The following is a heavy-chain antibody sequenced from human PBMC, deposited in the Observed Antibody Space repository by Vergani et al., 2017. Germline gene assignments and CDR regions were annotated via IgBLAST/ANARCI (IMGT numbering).Heavy chain of an antibody. CDR1: GFTFSSYS. CDR2: ISSSSSYI. Sequence: EVQLVESGGGLVKPGGSLRLSCAASGFTFSSYSMNWVRQAPGKGLEWVSSISSSSSYIYYADSVKGRFTISKDNAKNSLYLQMNSLRAEDTALYYCARDGGYCSGGSCYSLYYLDYWGQGTLVTVSS. V-gene: IGHV3-21*01. J-gene: IGHJ4*02. CDR3: ARDGGYCSGGSCYSLYYLDY. D-gene: IGHD2-15*01.